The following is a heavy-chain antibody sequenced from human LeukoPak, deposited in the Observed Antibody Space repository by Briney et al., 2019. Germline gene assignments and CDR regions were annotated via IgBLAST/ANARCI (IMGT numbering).Heavy chain of an antibody. CDR1: GFTFSTYN. CDR3: ARGGWEFDY. D-gene: IGHD1-26*01. CDR2: ISSSSSPI. V-gene: IGHV3-48*04. J-gene: IGHJ4*02. Sequence: GGSLRLSCAASGFTFSTYNMNWVRQAPGKGLEWVSYISSSSSPIYYADSVRGRFTISRDNAKNSLYLQMNSLRAEDTAVYYCARGGWEFDYWGQGTLVTVSS.